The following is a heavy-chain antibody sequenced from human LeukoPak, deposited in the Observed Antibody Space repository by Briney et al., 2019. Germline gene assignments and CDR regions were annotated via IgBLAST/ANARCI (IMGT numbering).Heavy chain of an antibody. CDR2: INPNSGGT. J-gene: IGHJ4*02. D-gene: IGHD1-26*01. CDR3: ARDFGEWELRDY. V-gene: IGHV1-2*02. Sequence: ASVKVSCKASGYTFTGYYMHWVRQAPGQGLEWMGWINPNSGGTNYAQKFQGRVTMTRDTSISTAYMELSRLRSDDTAVYYCARDFGEWELRDYWGQGTLVTVSS. CDR1: GYTFTGYY.